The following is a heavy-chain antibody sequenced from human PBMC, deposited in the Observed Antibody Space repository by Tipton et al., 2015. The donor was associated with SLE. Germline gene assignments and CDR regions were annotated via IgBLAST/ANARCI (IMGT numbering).Heavy chain of an antibody. D-gene: IGHD2-8*01. CDR3: ATRVRKVYYYQMDV. Sequence: QVQLVQSGAEVKKPGASVKVSCTASGYTFTSYFLHWVRQAPGQGLEWMGGIITMFRSTNYAQKFQGRLTITTDESTSTAFMELSSLRSEDTAVYYCATRVRKVYYYQMDVWGKGTTVTVSS. J-gene: IGHJ6*04. V-gene: IGHV1-69*01. CDR2: IITMFRST. CDR1: GYTFTSYF.